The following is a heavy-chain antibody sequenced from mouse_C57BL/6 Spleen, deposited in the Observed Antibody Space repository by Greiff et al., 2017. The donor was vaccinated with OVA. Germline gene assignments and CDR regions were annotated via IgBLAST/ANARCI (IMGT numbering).Heavy chain of an antibody. CDR3: ARCASGSSLAWFAY. CDR1: GYTFTSYW. CDR2: IDPSDSYT. V-gene: IGHV1-69*01. Sequence: QVQLQQPGAELVMPGASVKLSCKASGYTFTSYWMHWVKQRPGQGLEWIGEIDPSDSYTNYNQKFKGKSTLTVDKSSSTAYMQLSSLTSEDSAVYDGARCASGSSLAWFAYWGQGTLVTVSA. J-gene: IGHJ3*01. D-gene: IGHD1-1*01.